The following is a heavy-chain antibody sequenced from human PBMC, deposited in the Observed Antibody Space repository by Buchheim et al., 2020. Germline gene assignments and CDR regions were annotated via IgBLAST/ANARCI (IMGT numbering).Heavy chain of an antibody. V-gene: IGHV3-23*01. CDR1: GFTFSSYA. Sequence: EVQLLESGGGLVQPGGSLRLSCAASGFTFSSYAMSWVRQAPGKGLEWVSAISGSGGSTYYADSVKGRFTISRDNSKNTLYLQMNSLRAEDTAVYYCAKVTIPPVDVAAAGTGDYWGQGTL. CDR2: ISGSGGST. CDR3: AKVTIPPVDVAAAGTGDY. D-gene: IGHD6-13*01. J-gene: IGHJ4*02.